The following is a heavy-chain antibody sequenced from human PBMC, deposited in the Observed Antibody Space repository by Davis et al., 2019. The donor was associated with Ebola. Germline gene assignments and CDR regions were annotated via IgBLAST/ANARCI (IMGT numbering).Heavy chain of an antibody. J-gene: IGHJ4*02. CDR3: AKGSYGQH. Sequence: PGGSLRLSCAASGFTFSSYGMHWVRQAPGKGLEWVAVISYDGSNKYYADSVKGQFTISRDNSKNTLYLQMNSLRAEDTAVYYCAKGSYGQHWGQGTLVTVSS. D-gene: IGHD1-26*01. CDR1: GFTFSSYG. V-gene: IGHV3-30*18. CDR2: ISYDGSNK.